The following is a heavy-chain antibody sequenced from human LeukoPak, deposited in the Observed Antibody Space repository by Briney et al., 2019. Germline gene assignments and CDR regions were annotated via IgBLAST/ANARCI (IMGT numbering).Heavy chain of an antibody. Sequence: SETLSLTCTVSGGSISSSSYYWGWIRQPPGKGLEWIGEINHSGSTNYNPSLKSRVTISVDTSKNQFSLKLSSVTAADTAVYYCLQNYYDGSGYLFDYWGQGTLVTVSS. D-gene: IGHD3-22*01. J-gene: IGHJ4*02. CDR1: GGSISSSSYY. CDR3: LQNYYDGSGYLFDY. CDR2: INHSGST. V-gene: IGHV4-39*07.